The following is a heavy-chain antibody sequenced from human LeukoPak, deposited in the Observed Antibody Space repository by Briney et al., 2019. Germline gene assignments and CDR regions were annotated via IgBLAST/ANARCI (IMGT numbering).Heavy chain of an antibody. D-gene: IGHD3-22*01. CDR2: IYYSGST. CDR1: GFTFSSYA. CDR3: ARVARGGSYDSSGYSAPLIDY. V-gene: IGHV4-59*01. Sequence: GSLRLSCAASGFTFSSYAMSWVRQAPGKGLEWIGYIYYSGSTNYNPSLKSRVTTSVDTSKNQFSLKLSSVTAADTAVYYCARVARGGSYDSSGYSAPLIDYWGQGTLVTVSS. J-gene: IGHJ4*02.